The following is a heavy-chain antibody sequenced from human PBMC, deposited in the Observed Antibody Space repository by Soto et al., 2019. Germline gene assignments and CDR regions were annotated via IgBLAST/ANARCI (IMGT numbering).Heavy chain of an antibody. CDR1: GGSFSGYY. D-gene: IGHD6-13*01. J-gene: IGHJ6*02. Sequence: SETLSLTCAVYGGSFSGYYWSWIRQPPGKGLEWIGEINHSGSTNYNPSPKSRVTISVDTSKNQFSLKLSSVTAADTAVYYCARGGSSYGYSSSWYYYYGMDVWGQGATVTVSS. CDR3: ARGGSSYGYSSSWYYYYGMDV. V-gene: IGHV4-34*01. CDR2: INHSGST.